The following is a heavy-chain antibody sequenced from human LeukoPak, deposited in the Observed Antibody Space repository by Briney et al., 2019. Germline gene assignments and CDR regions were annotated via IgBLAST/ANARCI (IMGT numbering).Heavy chain of an antibody. CDR3: ANGDSSGIFDY. CDR2: ISGSGGST. D-gene: IGHD3-22*01. Sequence: GGSLRLSCAASGFTFSSYAMSWVRQAPGKGLEWVSAISGSGGSTYYADSVKGRFTISRDNSKDTLYLQMNSLRAEDTAVYYCANGDSSGIFDYWGQGTLVTVSS. J-gene: IGHJ4*02. V-gene: IGHV3-23*01. CDR1: GFTFSSYA.